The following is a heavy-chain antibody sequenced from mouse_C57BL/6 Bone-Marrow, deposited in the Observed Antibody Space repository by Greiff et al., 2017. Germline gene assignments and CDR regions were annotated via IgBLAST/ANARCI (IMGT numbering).Heavy chain of an antibody. CDR3: ARDCSSSWFAY. J-gene: IGHJ3*01. V-gene: IGHV1-80*01. D-gene: IGHD1-1*01. CDR1: GYAFSTYW. Sequence: VQLQQSGAELVKPGASVKISCKVSGYAFSTYWMNWVKQRPGKGLEWIGQIYPGAGDTNYNGKFKGKATLTADKSSSTSYVHLSSLTSEDAAVYFCARDCSSSWFAYWGQGTLVTVSA. CDR2: IYPGAGDT.